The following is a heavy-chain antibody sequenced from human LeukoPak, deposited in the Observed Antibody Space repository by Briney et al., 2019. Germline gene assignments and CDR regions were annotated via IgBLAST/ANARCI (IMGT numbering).Heavy chain of an antibody. V-gene: IGHV3-7*03. CDR1: GFTFSSSW. D-gene: IGHD6-19*01. J-gene: IGHJ1*01. CDR2: INEAGSVT. Sequence: GGSLRLSCAASGFTFSSSWMCWVRQAPGKGLEWLANINEAGSVTNYVHSVRGRFTISRDNAKNSLYLQMNSLRADDTALYYCVKDWGSSGKGNFQHWGQGTLVTVSS. CDR3: VKDWGSSGKGNFQH.